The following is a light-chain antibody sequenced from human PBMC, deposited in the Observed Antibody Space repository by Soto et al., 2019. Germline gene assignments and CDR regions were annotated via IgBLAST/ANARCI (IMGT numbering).Light chain of an antibody. J-gene: IGKJ1*01. CDR1: QSVGSS. CDR2: DAS. V-gene: IGKV3-15*01. CDR3: QQFHNWPRT. Sequence: ELVLTQSPGTLSLSPGERVTLSCRASQSVGSSVAWYQQETGQAPRLLSYDASTRAAGIPARVSGSGSGTEFTLTITSLESEDFEVYYCQQFHNWPRTFGQGTKVDIK.